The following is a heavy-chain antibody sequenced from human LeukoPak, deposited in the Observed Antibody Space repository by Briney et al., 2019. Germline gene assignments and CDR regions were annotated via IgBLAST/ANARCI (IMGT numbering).Heavy chain of an antibody. CDR2: ISGSGGST. D-gene: IGHD2-2*01. J-gene: IGHJ6*03. CDR3: AKASTGSHFGNYYYMDA. CDR1: GFDFSSYG. V-gene: IGHV3-23*01. Sequence: GGSLRLSCAGPGFDFSSYGMSWVRQAPGKGLEWVSGISGSGGSTYYADSVKGRFTISRENSKKTVHLQMNSLRAEDTAIYYCAKASTGSHFGNYYYMDAWGKGTPVTASS.